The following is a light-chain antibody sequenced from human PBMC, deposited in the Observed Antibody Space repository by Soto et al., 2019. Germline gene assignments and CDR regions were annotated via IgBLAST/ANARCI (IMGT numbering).Light chain of an antibody. Sequence: SYELTQTSSVSVAPGQTARISCGGNNIGGKSVHWYQQKPGQAPVVVVYDDSDRPSGIPERFSGSNSGNTATLTISRGEAGDEADYHCQVWDDNSDHHVFGTGTKVTVL. V-gene: IGLV3-21*02. CDR2: DDS. J-gene: IGLJ1*01. CDR3: QVWDDNSDHHV. CDR1: NIGGKS.